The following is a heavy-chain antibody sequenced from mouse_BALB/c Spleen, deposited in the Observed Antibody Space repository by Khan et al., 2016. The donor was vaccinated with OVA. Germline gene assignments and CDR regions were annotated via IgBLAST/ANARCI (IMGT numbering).Heavy chain of an antibody. D-gene: IGHD2-14*01. CDR1: GYTFTDFV. J-gene: IGHJ3*01. Sequence: QVQLQQSGAELVRPGVSVKISCKGSGYTFTDFVMHWVKQSHAKSLEWIGVISTYYGDANYNQKFKGKATMTVDKSSSTAYLALARLPSEDSAIYYCGRGGVEYRCAYWGPGTLVTVSA. CDR2: ISTYYGDA. CDR3: GRGGVEYRCAY. V-gene: IGHV1S137*01.